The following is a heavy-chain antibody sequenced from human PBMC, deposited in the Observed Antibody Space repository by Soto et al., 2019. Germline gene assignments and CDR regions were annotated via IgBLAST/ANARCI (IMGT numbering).Heavy chain of an antibody. CDR2: ISGSGGST. CDR1: GFTCSSYA. Sequence: PGGSLSVSCAASGFTCSSYAMSWVRQAPGKGLEGVSAISGSGGSTYYADSVKGRFTIARDNSKNTLYLQMNSLRAEDTAVYFCSKYGYPFAHPLRDDYWGQGTLVTVSS. V-gene: IGHV3-23*01. J-gene: IGHJ4*02. CDR3: SKYGYPFAHPLRDDY. D-gene: IGHD5-18*01.